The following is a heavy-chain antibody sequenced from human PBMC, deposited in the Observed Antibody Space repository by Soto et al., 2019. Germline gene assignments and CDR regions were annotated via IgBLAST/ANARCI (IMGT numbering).Heavy chain of an antibody. CDR2: ISAYNGNT. V-gene: IGHV1-18*01. J-gene: IGHJ5*02. D-gene: IGHD5-12*01. Sequence: ASATVSCTASGSTFPSSGRIWVREAPGQGLEWMGWISAYNGNTNYAQKLQGRVTMTTDTSTSTAYMELRSLRSDDTAVYYCARVFARGYSGYDLFEPWGQGSLVTVSS. CDR1: GSTFPSSG. CDR3: ARVFARGYSGYDLFEP.